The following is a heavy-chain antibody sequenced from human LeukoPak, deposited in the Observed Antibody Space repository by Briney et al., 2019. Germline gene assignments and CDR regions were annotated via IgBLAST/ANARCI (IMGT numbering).Heavy chain of an antibody. D-gene: IGHD1-7*01. CDR1: GGSISSGGYY. V-gene: IGHV4-31*03. Sequence: SQTLSLTCTVSGGSISSGGYYWSWIRQPPGKGLEWIGEINHSGSTNYNPSLKSRVTISVDTSKNQFSLKLSSVTAADTAVYYCANWNYVNYGMDVWGQGTTVTVSS. CDR3: ANWNYVNYGMDV. J-gene: IGHJ6*02. CDR2: INHSGST.